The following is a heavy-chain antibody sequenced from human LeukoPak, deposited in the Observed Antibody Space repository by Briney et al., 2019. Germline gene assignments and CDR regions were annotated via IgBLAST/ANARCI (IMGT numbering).Heavy chain of an antibody. V-gene: IGHV1-46*01. CDR1: GYTFTGYY. J-gene: IGHJ3*02. Sequence: GASVKVSCKASGYTFTGYYMHWVRQAPGQGLEWMGIINPSGGSTSYAQKFQGRVTMTRDTSTSTVYMELSSLRSEDTAVYYCASPLIVGATPYAFDIWGQGTMVTVSS. CDR2: INPSGGST. D-gene: IGHD1-26*01. CDR3: ASPLIVGATPYAFDI.